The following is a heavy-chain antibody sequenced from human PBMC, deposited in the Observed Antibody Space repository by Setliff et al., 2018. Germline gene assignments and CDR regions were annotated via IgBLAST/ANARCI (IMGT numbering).Heavy chain of an antibody. Sequence: SETLSLTCTVSGGSISSYYWSWIRQPAGKGLVWIGHIYIGGSANYNPSLKSRVTMSIDTSKNQFSLKLSSVTAADTAVYYCARESRYYYDNLGTLDYWGQGTLVTVSS. J-gene: IGHJ4*02. V-gene: IGHV4-4*07. CDR1: GGSISSYY. D-gene: IGHD3-22*01. CDR2: IYIGGSA. CDR3: ARESRYYYDNLGTLDY.